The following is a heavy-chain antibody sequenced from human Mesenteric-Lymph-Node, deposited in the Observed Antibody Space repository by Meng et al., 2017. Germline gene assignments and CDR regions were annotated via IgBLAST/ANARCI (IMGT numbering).Heavy chain of an antibody. V-gene: IGHV3-23*01. D-gene: IGHD3-22*01. CDR1: GFSFSRCA. J-gene: IGHJ4*02. Sequence: GESLKISCAASGFSFSRCAMSWVRQAPGKGLEYVSAIGGSGSATYDADSARGRFTISRDNSKNTLYLQMNNLRAEDSAVYYCAKDRGDYYDSSGFYIDYWGQGTLVTVSS. CDR2: IGGSGSAT. CDR3: AKDRGDYYDSSGFYIDY.